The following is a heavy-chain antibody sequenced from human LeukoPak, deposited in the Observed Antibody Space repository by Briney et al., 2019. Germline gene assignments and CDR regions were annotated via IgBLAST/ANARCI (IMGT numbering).Heavy chain of an antibody. V-gene: IGHV1-18*01. CDR3: ARDGRYSSSWYED. CDR2: ISTYSGNT. D-gene: IGHD6-13*01. CDR1: GYTFSSYG. Sequence: ASLKLSCKASGYTFSSYGMNWVRQAPGQGLEWMSWISTYSGNTNYAHTLKGRVTITRDTSTNTAYMEMKSLRAEDTAVYYCARDGRYSSSWYEDWGQGTLVTVSS. J-gene: IGHJ4*01.